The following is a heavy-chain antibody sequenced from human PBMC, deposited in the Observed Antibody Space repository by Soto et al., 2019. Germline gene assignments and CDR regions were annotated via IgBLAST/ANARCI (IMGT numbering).Heavy chain of an antibody. CDR3: ARDRGLRGSGSYYPHSYYYYGMDV. CDR2: INAGNGNT. CDR1: GYTSSGDA. D-gene: IGHD3-10*01. Sequence: ASVKVSWTASGYTSSGDAMHWVRQAPGQRLEWMGWINAGNGNTKYSQKFQGRVTITRDTSASTAYMELSSLRSEDTAVYYCARDRGLRGSGSYYPHSYYYYGMDVRGQGTTVTVSS. J-gene: IGHJ6*02. V-gene: IGHV1-3*01.